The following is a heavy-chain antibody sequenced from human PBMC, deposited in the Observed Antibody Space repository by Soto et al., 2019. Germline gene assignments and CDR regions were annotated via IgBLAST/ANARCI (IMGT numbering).Heavy chain of an antibody. Sequence: GGSQTLSCSASVFALSAHWMTWVRQTPGKGLECVANISPEGSTKYYVDSAKGRFTISRDNAKNLLYLQMNSLTVGDTAVYSCVRDHVTPGLYFDKWGQGTLVTVSS. D-gene: IGHD2-8*02. V-gene: IGHV3-7*01. CDR2: ISPEGSTK. CDR1: VFALSAHW. J-gene: IGHJ4*02. CDR3: VRDHVTPGLYFDK.